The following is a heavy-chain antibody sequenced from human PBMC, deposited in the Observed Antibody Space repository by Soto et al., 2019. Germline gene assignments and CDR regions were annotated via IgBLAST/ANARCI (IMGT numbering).Heavy chain of an antibody. CDR3: ARGMTPLGAPAWYYFDS. V-gene: IGHV4-4*07. J-gene: IGHJ4*02. D-gene: IGHD2-15*01. CDR1: GASITGSSY. CDR2: FSLSGTT. Sequence: SETLSLTCTVSGASITGSSYWSWIRQPAGKGLEWIGRFSLSGTTNYNPSLRGRVTMSADVSKNQFSLRLTSVTAADTALYYCARGMTPLGAPAWYYFDSWGQGTLVTVSS.